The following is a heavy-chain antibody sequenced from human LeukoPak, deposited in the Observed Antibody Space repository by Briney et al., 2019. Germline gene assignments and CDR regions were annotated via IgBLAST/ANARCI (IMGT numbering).Heavy chain of an antibody. CDR3: ARDRVQRWLQPIDY. CDR2: ISSSGSTI. J-gene: IGHJ4*02. D-gene: IGHD5-24*01. CDR1: GFTFSDYY. V-gene: IGHV3-11*01. Sequence: PGGSLRLSCAASGFTFSDYYMSWIRQAPGKGLEWVSYISSSGSTIYYADSVKGRFTISRDNAKNSLYLQMNSLRAEGTAVYYCARDRVQRWLQPIDYWGQGTLVTVSS.